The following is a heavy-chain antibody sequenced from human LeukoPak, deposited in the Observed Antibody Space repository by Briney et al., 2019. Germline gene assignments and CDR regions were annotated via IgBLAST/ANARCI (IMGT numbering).Heavy chain of an antibody. CDR2: INANNGNT. Sequence: ASVKVSYKAYGYTFTNFGTSWVRQAPGHGLKWMGWINANNGNTNYAQNLQVRLTVTTDTSTSTAYMELRNLRSDDTAVYYCARESGSYGYWGQGTLVTVSS. V-gene: IGHV1-18*01. J-gene: IGHJ4*02. CDR3: ARESGSYGY. D-gene: IGHD1-26*01. CDR1: GYTFTNFG.